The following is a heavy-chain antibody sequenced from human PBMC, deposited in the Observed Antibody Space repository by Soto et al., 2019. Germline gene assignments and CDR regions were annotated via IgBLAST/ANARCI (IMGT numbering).Heavy chain of an antibody. CDR3: GRSLFSGYGMDV. CDR2: IWYDGSNK. Sequence: QVQLVESGGGVVQPGRSLRLSCAASGFTFSSYGMNWVRQAPGKGLEWVAVIWYDGSNKDYADSVKGRFTVSRDNSKNMLYLQMDSLRAEDTGVYYCGRSLFSGYGMDVWGQGTTVTVS. V-gene: IGHV3-33*01. J-gene: IGHJ6*02. CDR1: GFTFSSYG. D-gene: IGHD6-19*01.